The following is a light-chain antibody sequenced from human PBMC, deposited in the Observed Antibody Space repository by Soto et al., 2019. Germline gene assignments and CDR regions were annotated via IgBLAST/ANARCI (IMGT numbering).Light chain of an antibody. V-gene: IGKV1-5*03. CDR2: KAS. CDR1: QSISVW. Sequence: DIQMTQSPSTLSASVGDRVTITCRASQSISVWLAWYQQKAGKAPNLLIYKASRLESGVPSRFSGSGSETEFTLTISSLQPDDFATYYCQQYNSYSSTFGQGTKVDIK. J-gene: IGKJ1*01. CDR3: QQYNSYSST.